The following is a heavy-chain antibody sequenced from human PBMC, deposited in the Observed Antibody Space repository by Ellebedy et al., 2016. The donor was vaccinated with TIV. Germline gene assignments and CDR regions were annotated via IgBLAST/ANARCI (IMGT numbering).Heavy chain of an antibody. J-gene: IGHJ4*02. CDR3: ARDYDSSGYLFGDY. V-gene: IGHV1-2*02. Sequence: ASVKVSXKASGYTFTGYYMHWVRQAPGQGLEWMGWINPNSGGTNYAQKFQGRVTMTRDTSISTAYMELSRLRSDDTAVYYCARDYDSSGYLFGDYWGQGTLVTVSS. D-gene: IGHD3-22*01. CDR2: INPNSGGT. CDR1: GYTFTGYY.